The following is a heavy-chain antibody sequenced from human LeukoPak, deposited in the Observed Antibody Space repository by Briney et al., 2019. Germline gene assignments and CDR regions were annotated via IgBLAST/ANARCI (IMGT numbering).Heavy chain of an antibody. CDR1: GFTFSSYS. J-gene: IGHJ4*02. Sequence: GGSLRLSCAASGFTFSSYSMNWVRQAPGKGLEWVANIKQDGSEKNYVDSVKGRFTISRDNVKNSLYLQMNSLRTEDTAVYYCATLHLSTVTLFDYWGQGTLVTVSS. CDR3: ATLHLSTVTLFDY. CDR2: IKQDGSEK. D-gene: IGHD4-17*01. V-gene: IGHV3-7*01.